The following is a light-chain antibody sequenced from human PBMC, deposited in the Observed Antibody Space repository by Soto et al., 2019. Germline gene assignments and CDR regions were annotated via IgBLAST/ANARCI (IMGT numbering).Light chain of an antibody. CDR3: QQSYSTTWT. CDR2: AAS. J-gene: IGKJ1*01. CDR1: QGISTY. V-gene: IGKV1-39*01. Sequence: DIQMTQSPSSLSESAVDRVTITCRASQGISTYLNWYQQKPGKAPKLLIYAASSLQSGVPSRFSGSGSETDFTLTISSLQPEDFATYSCQQSYSTTWTFGQGTKV.